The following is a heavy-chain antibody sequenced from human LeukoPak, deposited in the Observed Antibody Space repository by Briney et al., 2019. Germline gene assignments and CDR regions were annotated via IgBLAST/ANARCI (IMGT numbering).Heavy chain of an antibody. Sequence: GGSLRLSCAASGFTFSSYSMNWVRQAPGKGLEWVSAISGSGGSTYYADSVKGRFTISRDNSKNTLYLQMNSLRAEDTAVYYCAKSLYIHWGDYWGQGTLVTVSS. V-gene: IGHV3-23*01. CDR3: AKSLYIHWGDY. CDR1: GFTFSSYS. J-gene: IGHJ4*02. D-gene: IGHD7-27*01. CDR2: ISGSGGST.